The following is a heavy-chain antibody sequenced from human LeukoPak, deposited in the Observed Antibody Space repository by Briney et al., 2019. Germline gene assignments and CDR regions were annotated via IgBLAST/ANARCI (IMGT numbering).Heavy chain of an antibody. CDR1: GGSFSGYY. CDR2: INHSGST. J-gene: IGHJ6*03. V-gene: IGHV4-34*01. CDR3: ARLRQQLAIYYYYYMDV. D-gene: IGHD6-13*01. Sequence: SETLSLTCAVYGGSFSGYYWSWIRQPPGKGLEWIGEINHSGSTNYNPSLKSRVTILVDTSKNQFSLNLSSVTATDTAVYYCARLRQQLAIYYYYYMDVWGKGTTVTVSS.